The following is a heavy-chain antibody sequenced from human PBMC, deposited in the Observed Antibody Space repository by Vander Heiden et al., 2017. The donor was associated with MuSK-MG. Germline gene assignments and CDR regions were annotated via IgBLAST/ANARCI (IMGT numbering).Heavy chain of an antibody. Sequence: EVQLVESGGGLVKPGGSLRLSCAASGFTFSNAWMSWVRQAPGKGLEGVGRIKSKTDGGTTDYAAPVKGRFTISRDDSKNTLYLQMNSLKTEDTAVYYCTTGLWRDYFDYWGQGTLVTVSS. V-gene: IGHV3-15*01. J-gene: IGHJ4*02. D-gene: IGHD2-21*01. CDR1: GFTFSNAW. CDR2: IKSKTDGGTT. CDR3: TTGLWRDYFDY.